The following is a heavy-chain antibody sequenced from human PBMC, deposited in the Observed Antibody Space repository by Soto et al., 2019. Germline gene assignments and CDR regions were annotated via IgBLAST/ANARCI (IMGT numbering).Heavy chain of an antibody. CDR1: GGSFSGYY. V-gene: IGHV4-34*01. D-gene: IGHD3-10*01. CDR2: INHSGST. CDR3: AGNYYGSGRLYYYYGMDV. Sequence: KTSETLSLTCAVYGGSFSGYYWSWIRQPPGKGLEWIGEINHSGSTNYNPSLKSRVTISVDTSKNQFSLKLSSVTAADTAVYYCAGNYYGSGRLYYYYGMDVWGQGTTVTVS. J-gene: IGHJ6*02.